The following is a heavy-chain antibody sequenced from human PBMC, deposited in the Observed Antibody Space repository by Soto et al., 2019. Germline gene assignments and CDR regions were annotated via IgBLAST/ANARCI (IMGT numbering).Heavy chain of an antibody. CDR2: IYYTGST. J-gene: IGHJ6*02. D-gene: IGHD2-15*01. V-gene: IGHV4-59*01. Sequence: QVQLQESGPGLVKPSETLSLTCSVSGGSISSDYWSWIRQPPGKGLEWIGYIYYTGSTNYNPSLKSRVTITVATSKKQFTLILRSVPAAATAVYYWARALREVVVVSAGEIAVGGQGSTVPVTS. CDR1: GGSISSDY. CDR3: ARALREVVVVSAGEIAV.